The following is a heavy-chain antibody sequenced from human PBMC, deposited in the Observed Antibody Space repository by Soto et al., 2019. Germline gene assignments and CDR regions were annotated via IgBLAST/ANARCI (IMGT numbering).Heavy chain of an antibody. Sequence: QVQLVQSGAEVKKPGASVKVSCKASGYTFTSYGISWVRQAPGQGLEWMGWISAYNGNTNYAQKLQGKVTMTTVTSTCTAYMELRSLRSDDTAVYYCARDFPCSGGSCYSLGFDPWGQGTLVTVSS. D-gene: IGHD2-15*01. J-gene: IGHJ5*02. CDR3: ARDFPCSGGSCYSLGFDP. V-gene: IGHV1-18*01. CDR1: GYTFTSYG. CDR2: ISAYNGNT.